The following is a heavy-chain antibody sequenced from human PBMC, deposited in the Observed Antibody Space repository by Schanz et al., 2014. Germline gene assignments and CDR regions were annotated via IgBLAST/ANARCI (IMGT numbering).Heavy chain of an antibody. Sequence: VQLVESGGGVVQPGRSLRLSCAASGFTFSSYTMKWVRQAPGKGLEWVSSISSTSTYLYYADSVKGRFTISRDSARNSLYLQMSSLRAEDTAVYYCAKCIGWYGRCAFDIWGQGTMVTVSS. J-gene: IGHJ3*02. CDR1: GFTFSSYT. CDR2: ISSTSTYL. V-gene: IGHV3-21*04. D-gene: IGHD6-19*01. CDR3: AKCIGWYGRCAFDI.